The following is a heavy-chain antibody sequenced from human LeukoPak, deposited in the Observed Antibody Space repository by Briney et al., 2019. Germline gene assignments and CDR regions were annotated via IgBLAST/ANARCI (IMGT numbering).Heavy chain of an antibody. CDR3: ARLLSSSWHWRF. CDR1: GGSISSYY. D-gene: IGHD6-13*01. J-gene: IGHJ4*02. V-gene: IGHV4-4*07. Sequence: SETLSLTCTVSGGSISSYYWSWIRQPAGTALEWIGRIYTSGTITYNPSLKSRVTMSVDTSKNQFSLKLSSVTAADTAVYYCARLLSSSWHWRFWGQGTLVTVSS. CDR2: IYTSGTI.